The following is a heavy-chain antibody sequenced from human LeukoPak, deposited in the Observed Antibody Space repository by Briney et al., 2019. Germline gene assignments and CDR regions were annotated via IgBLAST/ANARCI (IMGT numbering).Heavy chain of an antibody. CDR3: ARDLRRRDGYNGFGY. CDR1: GFTFSSYS. V-gene: IGHV3-21*01. CDR2: ISSSSSYI. Sequence: PGGSLRLSCAASGFTFSSYSMNWVRQAPGKGLEWVSSISSSSSYIYYADSVKGRFTISRDNAKNSLYLQMNSLRAGDTAVYYCARDLRRRDGYNGFGYWGQGTLVTVSS. D-gene: IGHD5-24*01. J-gene: IGHJ4*02.